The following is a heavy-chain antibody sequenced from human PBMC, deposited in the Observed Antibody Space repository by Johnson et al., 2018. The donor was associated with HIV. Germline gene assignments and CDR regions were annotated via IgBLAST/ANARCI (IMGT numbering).Heavy chain of an antibody. CDR1: GFTFSDYA. CDR3: ARGKGAAVGLDAFDI. CDR2: ISYDGSNK. D-gene: IGHD6-13*01. J-gene: IGHJ3*02. Sequence: QVQLGESGGGVVQPGRSLRLSCSASGFTFSDYAMDWVRQAPGKGLEWVAIISYDGSNKNYAVSMKGRFTISRDNSKNTLYLQMNSLRAEDTALYFCARGKGAAVGLDAFDIWGQGIRVTVSS. V-gene: IGHV3-30*04.